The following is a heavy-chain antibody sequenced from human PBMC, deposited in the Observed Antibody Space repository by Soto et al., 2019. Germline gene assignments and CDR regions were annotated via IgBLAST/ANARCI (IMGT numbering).Heavy chain of an antibody. CDR1: GFSVSDSY. CDR2: IYSGGNT. J-gene: IGHJ4*02. CDR3: ARGQIGTNPNHFDC. V-gene: IGHV3-53*02. Sequence: EVQLVETGGGLIQPGGSLRLSCAVSGFSVSDSYVNWVRQAPGKGLEWVSGIYSGGNTYYVDSVKGRFTISRDSSQNTVSLQMNSLRAEDTVVYYCARGQIGTNPNHFDCWGQGTLVTVSS. D-gene: IGHD1-1*01.